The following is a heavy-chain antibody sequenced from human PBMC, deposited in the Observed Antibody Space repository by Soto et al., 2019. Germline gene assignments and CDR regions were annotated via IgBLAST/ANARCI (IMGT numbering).Heavy chain of an antibody. CDR3: ARINWDSSNWYYFDY. CDR1: GGSVSSGNHY. CDR2: IHYSGST. Sequence: SETLSLTCTVSGGSVSSGNHYWSWIRQPPGKGLEWIGYIHYSGSTIYDPSLNSRVTMSIDKSKNQFSLKLSSVAAADTAVYYCARINWDSSNWYYFDYWGQGTLVTVSS. V-gene: IGHV4-61*01. J-gene: IGHJ4*02. D-gene: IGHD6-13*01.